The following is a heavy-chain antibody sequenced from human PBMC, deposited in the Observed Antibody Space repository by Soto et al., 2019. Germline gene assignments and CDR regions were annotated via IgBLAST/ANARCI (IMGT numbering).Heavy chain of an antibody. V-gene: IGHV3-33*01. J-gene: IGHJ4*02. CDR3: ASEAVAGR. D-gene: IGHD6-19*01. CDR2: IWYDGSKK. Sequence: QVQLVESGGGVVQPGRSLRLSCAASGFTFSSYGMHWVRQAPGKGLEWVAVIWYDGSKKYYADSVKGRFTISRDNSKNTVFMQMDSLRVEDTAVYYCASEAVAGRWGQGALVTVSS. CDR1: GFTFSSYG.